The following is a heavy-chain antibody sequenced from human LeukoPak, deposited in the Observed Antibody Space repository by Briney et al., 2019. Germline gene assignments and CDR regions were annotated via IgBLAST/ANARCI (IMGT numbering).Heavy chain of an antibody. CDR3: ARLYYGGITYYYYYMDV. CDR1: GYSISSGYY. Sequence: SETLSLTCAVSGYSISSGYYWGWIRQPPGKGLEWIGSIYHSGSTYYNPSLKSRVTISVDTSKNQFSLKLSSVTAADTAVYYWARLYYGGITYYYYYMDVWGKWTTVAVSS. V-gene: IGHV4-38-2*01. J-gene: IGHJ6*03. D-gene: IGHD4-23*01. CDR2: IYHSGST.